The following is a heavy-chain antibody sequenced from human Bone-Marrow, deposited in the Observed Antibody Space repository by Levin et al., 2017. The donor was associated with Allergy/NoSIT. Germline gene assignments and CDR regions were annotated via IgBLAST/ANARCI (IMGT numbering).Heavy chain of an antibody. Sequence: ASVKVSCKASGYSFTGYYMHWVRQAPGQGLEWMGCINSNTGGTTSAEKFQGRVTMTRDTSISTASMELSGLTSDDTAIYYCARVRSVATNIDLWGQGTLVTVSS. J-gene: IGHJ5*02. D-gene: IGHD5-12*01. CDR2: INSNTGGT. V-gene: IGHV1-2*02. CDR1: GYSFTGYY. CDR3: ARVRSVATNIDL.